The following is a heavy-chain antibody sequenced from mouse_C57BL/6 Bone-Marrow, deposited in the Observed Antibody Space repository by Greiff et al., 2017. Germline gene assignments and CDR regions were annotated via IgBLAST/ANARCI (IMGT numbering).Heavy chain of an antibody. Sequence: QVTLKVSGPGILQPSQTLSLTCSFSGFSLNTSDMSVGWIRQPSGKGLEWLAHIWWDDDKYYNPALKSRLTISKDTSKNLIFLKIAIVDTADTATYYCARGYYGSSSWFAYWGQGTLVTVSA. CDR3: ARGYYGSSSWFAY. V-gene: IGHV8-8*01. CDR2: IWWDDDK. CDR1: GFSLNTSDMS. J-gene: IGHJ3*01. D-gene: IGHD1-1*01.